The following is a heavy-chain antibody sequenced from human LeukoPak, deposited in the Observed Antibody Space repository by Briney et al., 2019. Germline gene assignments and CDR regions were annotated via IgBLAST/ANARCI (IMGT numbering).Heavy chain of an antibody. J-gene: IGHJ4*02. CDR3: ARERHYYDSSGYYYVLYFDY. V-gene: IGHV4-39*07. CDR2: IYYSGST. Sequence: SETLSLTCTVSGGSISRRSYYWGWIRQPPGKGLEWIGSIYYSGSTNYNPSLKSRVTISVDTSKNQFSLKLSSVTAADTAVYYCARERHYYDSSGYYYVLYFDYWGQGTLVTVSS. CDR1: GGSISRRSYY. D-gene: IGHD3-22*01.